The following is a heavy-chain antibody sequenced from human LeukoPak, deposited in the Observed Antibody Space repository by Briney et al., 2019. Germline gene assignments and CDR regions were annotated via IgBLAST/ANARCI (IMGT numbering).Heavy chain of an antibody. CDR1: GGTFSTYA. D-gene: IGHD3-22*01. V-gene: IGHV1-69*06. J-gene: IGHJ4*02. CDR3: TRHYDSSGYPSLNYFDY. CDR2: VISMFGTA. Sequence: SVKVPCKASGGTFSTYAISWVRQAPGQGLEWMGRVISMFGTADYAQKFQGRVTITADKSTSTAYMELSSLRSEDTAVYYCTRHYDSSGYPSLNYFDYWGQGTLVTVSS.